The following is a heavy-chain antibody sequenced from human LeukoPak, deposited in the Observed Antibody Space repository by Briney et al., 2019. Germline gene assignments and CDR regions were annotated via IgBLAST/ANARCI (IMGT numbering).Heavy chain of an antibody. CDR2: INPRRGKT. Sequence: GASVKVSCKASGYTFTSYEINWVRQATGQALEWMGYINPRRGKTGYAQTFQGRITMTMNTSISTAYMELSSLTSGDSAVYYCTRDVLLYFGESSGFDPWGQGTLVTVSS. V-gene: IGHV1-8*01. CDR3: TRDVLLYFGESSGFDP. J-gene: IGHJ5*02. D-gene: IGHD3-10*01. CDR1: GYTFTSYE.